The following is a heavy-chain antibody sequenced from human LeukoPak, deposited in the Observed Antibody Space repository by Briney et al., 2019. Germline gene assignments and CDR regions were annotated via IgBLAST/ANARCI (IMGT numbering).Heavy chain of an antibody. J-gene: IGHJ5*02. CDR2: ISWDGGST. Sequence: GGSLRLSCAASGFTFDDYTMHWVRQAPGKGLEWVSLISWDGGSTYYADSVKGRFTISRDNSKNSLYLQMNSLRTEDTALYYCAKEKDSWGSYRSPWLDPWGQGTLVTVSS. D-gene: IGHD3-16*02. V-gene: IGHV3-43*01. CDR3: AKEKDSWGSYRSPWLDP. CDR1: GFTFDDYT.